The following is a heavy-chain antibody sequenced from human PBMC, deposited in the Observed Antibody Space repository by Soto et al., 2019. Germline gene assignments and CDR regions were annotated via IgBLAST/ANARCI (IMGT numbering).Heavy chain of an antibody. V-gene: IGHV3-11*01. J-gene: IGHJ6*02. D-gene: IGHD2-15*01. CDR3: ARNGYCSRDACSYGVDV. CDR1: GFSFSDYY. CDR2: TSCSGSTT. Sequence: QVQLVESGGGLVKPGGSLRLSCAASGFSFSDYYMSWIRQAPGKGLEWVSYTSCSGSTTYYADSVKGRFTVSRDNAKDSLWLQVNSLRADDTAVYYCARNGYCSRDACSYGVDVWGQGTTVTVSS.